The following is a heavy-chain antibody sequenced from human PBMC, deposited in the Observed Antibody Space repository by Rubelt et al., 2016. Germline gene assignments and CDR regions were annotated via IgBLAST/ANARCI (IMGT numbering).Heavy chain of an antibody. Sequence: QVQLQESGPGLVKPSQTLSLTCTVSGGSISSGGYYWSWIRQHPGKGLEWIGYIYYSGSTYYNPSLKSRVTISVDTSKNQFSLKLSSVTAADTAVYYCASSGNPGAYYYYHMDVWGKGTTVTVSS. J-gene: IGHJ6*03. V-gene: IGHV4-31*03. CDR3: ASSGNPGAYYYYHMDV. CDR1: GGSISSGGYY. CDR2: IYYSGST. D-gene: IGHD1-26*01.